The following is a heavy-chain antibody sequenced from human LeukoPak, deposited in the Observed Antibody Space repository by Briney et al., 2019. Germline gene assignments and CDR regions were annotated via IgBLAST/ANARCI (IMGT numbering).Heavy chain of an antibody. CDR3: AGLVVPGYFDP. J-gene: IGHJ5*02. D-gene: IGHD2-2*01. CDR1: GFTFSSYA. CDR2: ISGSGGST. Sequence: GGSLRLSCAASGFTFSSYAMSWVRQAPGKGLEWVSAISGSGGSTYYADSVKGRFTISRDNSKNTLYLQMNSLTAADTAVYYCAGLVVPGYFDPWGQGTLVTVSS. V-gene: IGHV3-23*01.